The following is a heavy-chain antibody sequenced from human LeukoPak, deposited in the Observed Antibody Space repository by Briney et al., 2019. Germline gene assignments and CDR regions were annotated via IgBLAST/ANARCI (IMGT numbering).Heavy chain of an antibody. V-gene: IGHV4-34*01. CDR3: ACGSGSHNCIDP. CDR2: INHSVST. J-gene: IGHJ5*02. Sequence: SETLSLSSALYRGSFTGYYWCWIRQPPREGLEWIGEINHSVSTNYKPSLKSRVTRSVDTSKNQFSLKLSFVTVADTAVYYCACGSGSHNCIDPWGQGTLVTVSS. CDR1: RGSFTGYY. D-gene: IGHD1-26*01.